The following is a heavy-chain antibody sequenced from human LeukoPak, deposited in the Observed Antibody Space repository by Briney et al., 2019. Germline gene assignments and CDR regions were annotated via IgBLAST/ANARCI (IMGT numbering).Heavy chain of an antibody. D-gene: IGHD3-3*01. CDR3: AKTVESYYYYMDV. J-gene: IGHJ6*03. V-gene: IGHV4-4*07. CDR1: GASISNNY. Sequence: PSETLSLTCTVSGASISNNYWSWIRKAARKRPEWIGRIYSSGSTYYNPSLKSRVTMSVDTSKNQFSLRMTSVTAADTAVYYCAKTVESYYYYMDVWGKGATVTASS. CDR2: IYSSGST.